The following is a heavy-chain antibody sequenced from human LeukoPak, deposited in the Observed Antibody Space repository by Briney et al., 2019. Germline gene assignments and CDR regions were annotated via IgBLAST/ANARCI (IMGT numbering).Heavy chain of an antibody. D-gene: IGHD3-10*01. CDR1: GGSISSGDYY. J-gene: IGHJ4*02. CDR3: ARVYYGSGSHDY. CDR2: VYYSGST. V-gene: IGHV4-30-4*08. Sequence: SQTLSLTCTVSGGSISSGDYYWSWIRQPPGKGLEWIGYVYYSGSTYYNPSLKSRVTISVDTSKNQFSLKLSSVTAADTAVYYCARVYYGSGSHDYWGQGTLVTVSA.